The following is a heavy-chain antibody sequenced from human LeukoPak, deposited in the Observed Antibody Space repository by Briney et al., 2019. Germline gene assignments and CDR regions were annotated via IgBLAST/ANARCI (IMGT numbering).Heavy chain of an antibody. Sequence: SVRVSCTASGVTFSSYAMSWVRQAPGQGLEWVGGIIASVGITNYAQKLKGRVTITADKSTSTAYMEMSSLRAEDTAVYYCARGSTESGGSALYYYYYMDVWGKGTTVTVSS. CDR3: ARGSTESGGSALYYYYYMDV. CDR2: IIASVGIT. V-gene: IGHV1-69*17. D-gene: IGHD2-15*01. J-gene: IGHJ6*03. CDR1: GVTFSSYA.